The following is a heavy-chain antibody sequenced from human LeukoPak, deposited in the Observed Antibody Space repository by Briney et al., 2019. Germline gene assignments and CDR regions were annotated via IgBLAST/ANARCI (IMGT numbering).Heavy chain of an antibody. V-gene: IGHV1-18*01. D-gene: IGHD4-17*01. J-gene: IGHJ6*03. CDR3: ARSTGGDRYYYYMDV. CDR2: ISAYNGNT. Sequence: ASVKVSCKASGYTFTSYGISWVRQAPGQGLEWMGWISAYNGNTNYAQKLQGRVTMTTDTSTSTAYMELRSLRSDDTAVYYCARSTGGDRYYYYMDVWGQGTLVTVSS. CDR1: GYTFTSYG.